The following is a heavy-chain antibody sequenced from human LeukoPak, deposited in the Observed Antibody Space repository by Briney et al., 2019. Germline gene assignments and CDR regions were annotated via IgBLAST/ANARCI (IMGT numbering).Heavy chain of an antibody. CDR3: ARVRGSGTYGMDV. CDR1: GGSISSYY. D-gene: IGHD3-10*01. V-gene: IGHV4-59*06. Sequence: PSETLSLTCTVSGGSISSYYWSWIRQHPGKGLEWIGYIYYSGSTYYNPSLKSRVTISVDTSKNQFSLKLSSVTAADTAVYYCARVRGSGTYGMDVWGQGTTVTVSS. J-gene: IGHJ6*02. CDR2: IYYSGST.